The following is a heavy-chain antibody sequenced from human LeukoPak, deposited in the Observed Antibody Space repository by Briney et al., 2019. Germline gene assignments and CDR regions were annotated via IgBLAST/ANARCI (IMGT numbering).Heavy chain of an antibody. Sequence: GGSLRLSCAASGFTFSSYAMHWVRQAPGKGLEWVAVISHDGSNKYYADSVKGRFTISRDNSKNTLYLQMNSLRAEDTAVYYCARDPTHSHSGYDFYFDYWGQGTLVTVSS. CDR3: ARDPTHSHSGYDFYFDY. D-gene: IGHD5-12*01. CDR1: GFTFSSYA. J-gene: IGHJ4*02. CDR2: ISHDGSNK. V-gene: IGHV3-30-3*01.